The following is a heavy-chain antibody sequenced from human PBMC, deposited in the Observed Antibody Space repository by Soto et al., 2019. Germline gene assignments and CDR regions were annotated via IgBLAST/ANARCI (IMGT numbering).Heavy chain of an antibody. CDR1: GYSFTIYC. J-gene: IGHJ6*02. Sequence: PGESLKISCKGSGYSFTIYCISWVLQMPWKGLEWMGRIDPSDSYTNYSPSFQGHVTISAGKSISTAYLQWSSLKASDTAMYYCASPSPSITIFGVVPADYYGMDVWGQGTTVTVSS. CDR3: ASPSPSITIFGVVPADYYGMDV. D-gene: IGHD3-3*01. V-gene: IGHV5-10-1*01. CDR2: IDPSDSYT.